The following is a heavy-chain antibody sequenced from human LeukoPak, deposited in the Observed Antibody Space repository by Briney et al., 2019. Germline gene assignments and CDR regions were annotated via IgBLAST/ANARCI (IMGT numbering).Heavy chain of an antibody. CDR2: IKQDGSEK. CDR3: ARDPGGYSSSWYEPGY. D-gene: IGHD6-13*01. V-gene: IGHV3-7*03. CDR1: GFTFSSYW. Sequence: GGSLRLSCAASGFTFSSYWMSWVRQAPGKGLEWVANIKQDGSEKYYVDSVKGRFTISRDNAKNSLYLQMNSLRAEDTAVYYCARDPGGYSSSWYEPGYWGQGTLATVSS. J-gene: IGHJ4*02.